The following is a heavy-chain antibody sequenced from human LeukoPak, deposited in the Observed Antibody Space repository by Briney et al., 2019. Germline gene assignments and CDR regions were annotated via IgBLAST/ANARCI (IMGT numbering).Heavy chain of an antibody. CDR1: GGSISGRGYC. D-gene: IGHD6-13*01. CDR3: ARGTGGAAAADFDP. V-gene: IGHV4-31*03. J-gene: IGHJ5*02. CDR2: IYYSGTT. Sequence: AQALSLTCTVCGGSISGRGYCWSWIRQHPGKDLEWIGFIYYSGTTYYNPSLKSRATISVDTSKNHFSRKLISVTDADTAMYYCARGTGGAAAADFDPWGQGTLVTVSS.